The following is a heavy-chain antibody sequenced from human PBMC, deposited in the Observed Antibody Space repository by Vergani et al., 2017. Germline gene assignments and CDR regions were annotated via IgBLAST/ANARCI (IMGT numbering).Heavy chain of an antibody. CDR2: IYYSGST. CDR1: GGSISSYY. D-gene: IGHD6-13*01. V-gene: IGHV4-59*01. J-gene: IGHJ4*02. CDR3: ARGGSSSWYCDY. Sequence: QVQLQESDPGLVKPSETLSLTCTVSGGSISSYYWSWIRQPPGKGLEWIGYIYYSGSTNYNPSLKSRVTISVDTSKNQFSLKLSSVTAADTAVYYCARGGSSSWYCDYWGQGTLVTVSS.